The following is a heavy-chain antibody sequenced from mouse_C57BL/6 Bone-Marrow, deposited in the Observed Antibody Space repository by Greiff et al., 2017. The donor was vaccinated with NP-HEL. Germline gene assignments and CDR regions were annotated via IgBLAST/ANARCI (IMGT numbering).Heavy chain of an antibody. CDR2: IYPRSGNT. D-gene: IGHD2-3*01. Sequence: VKLVESGAELARPGASVKLSCKASGYTFTSYGISWVKQRTGQGLEWIGEIYPRSGNTYYNEKFKGKATLTADKSSSTAYMELRSLTSEDSAVYFCATDGLTGAYWGQGTLVTVSA. CDR3: ATDGLTGAY. V-gene: IGHV1-81*01. J-gene: IGHJ3*01. CDR1: GYTFTSYG.